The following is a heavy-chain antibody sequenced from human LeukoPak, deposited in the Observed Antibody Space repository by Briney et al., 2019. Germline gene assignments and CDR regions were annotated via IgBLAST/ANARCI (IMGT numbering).Heavy chain of an antibody. Sequence: PGGSLRLSCEASGFTFGSFAVSWVRQAPGKGLEWLSGISASGHYIYNADSVKGRFTISRDNSKNTLYIEMNSLRAEDTAVYYCARDGSWGDYQFYFYMDVWGKGTTVTVSS. CDR3: ARDGSWGDYQFYFYMDV. D-gene: IGHD2-2*01. J-gene: IGHJ6*03. V-gene: IGHV3-23*01. CDR2: ISASGHYI. CDR1: GFTFGSFA.